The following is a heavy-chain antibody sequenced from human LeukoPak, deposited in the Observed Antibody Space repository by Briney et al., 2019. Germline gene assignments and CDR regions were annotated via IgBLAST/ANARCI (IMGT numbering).Heavy chain of an antibody. CDR3: ARDPHNQQPPYYYDPPFDY. Sequence: PSETLSLTCAVSGGSISSSNWWSWVRQPPGKGLEWIGEIYHSGSTNYNPSLKSRVTISVDKSKNQFSLKLSSVTAADTAVYYCARDPHNQQPPYYYDPPFDYWGQGTLVTVSS. D-gene: IGHD3-22*01. CDR2: IYHSGST. J-gene: IGHJ4*02. V-gene: IGHV4-4*02. CDR1: GGSISSSNW.